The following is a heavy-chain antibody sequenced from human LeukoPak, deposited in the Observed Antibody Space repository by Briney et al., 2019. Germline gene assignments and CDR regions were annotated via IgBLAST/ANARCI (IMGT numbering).Heavy chain of an antibody. CDR3: ATPPSTVPRGKFDY. D-gene: IGHD4-17*01. V-gene: IGHV3-21*06. CDR1: GFTFSSHS. Sequence: GGSLRLSCAASGFTFSSHSMNWVRQAPGKGLEWVSSISGSSSSIYYADSVKGRFTISRDNAKNSLYLQMNSLRADDTTVYYCATPPSTVPRGKFDYWGQGTLVTVSS. J-gene: IGHJ4*02. CDR2: ISGSSSSI.